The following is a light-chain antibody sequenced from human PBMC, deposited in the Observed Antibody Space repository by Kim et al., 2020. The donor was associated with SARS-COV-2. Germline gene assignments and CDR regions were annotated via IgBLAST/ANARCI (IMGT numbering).Light chain of an antibody. CDR1: SNNVGNQG. CDR3: SAWDSSLSAWV. Sequence: LTQPTSVSKGLRQTATLTCTGNSNNVGNQGAAWLQQHQGHPPKLLSYRNNNRPSGISERLSASRSVNTASLTITGLQPEDEADYYCSAWDSSLSAWVFGGGTQLTVL. J-gene: IGLJ3*02. CDR2: RNN. V-gene: IGLV10-54*01.